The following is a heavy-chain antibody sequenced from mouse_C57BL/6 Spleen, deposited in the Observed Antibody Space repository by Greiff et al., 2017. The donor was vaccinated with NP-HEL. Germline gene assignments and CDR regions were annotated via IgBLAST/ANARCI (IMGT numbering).Heavy chain of an antibody. CDR1: GYTFTSYW. J-gene: IGHJ4*01. V-gene: IGHV1-69*01. CDR2: IDPSDSYT. Sequence: QVQLQQPGAELVMPGASVKLSCKASGYTFTSYWMHWVKQRPGQGLEWIGEIDPSDSYTNYNQKFKGKSTLTVDKSSSTAYMQLSSLTSEDSAVYYCARRGGGYGSPTYYAMDYWGQGTSVTVSS. D-gene: IGHD1-1*01. CDR3: ARRGGGYGSPTYYAMDY.